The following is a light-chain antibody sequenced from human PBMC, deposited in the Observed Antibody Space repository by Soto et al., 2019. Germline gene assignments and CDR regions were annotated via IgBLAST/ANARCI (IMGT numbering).Light chain of an antibody. J-gene: IGKJ1*01. CDR3: QQYNNWPRT. CDR1: QSVSTN. CDR2: GSS. V-gene: IGKV3-15*01. Sequence: EIVMTQSPATLSVSPGERATLSCRASQSVSTNLAWYQQKPGQAPRLLIYGSSTRATGIPARFSGSGSGTKFTLTISNLQSEDFSVYYCQQYNNWPRTFGQGTKVEIK.